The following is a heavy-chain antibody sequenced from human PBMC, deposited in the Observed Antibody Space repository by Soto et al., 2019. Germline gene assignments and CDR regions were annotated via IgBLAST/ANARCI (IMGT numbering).Heavy chain of an antibody. CDR2: ISYDGSKK. Sequence: QVQLVESGGGVVQPGRSLRLSCAASGFTFSSYDIHWVRQAPGKGLEWVAVISYDGSKKYHADSVKGRFTISRDNSKNTRYLQMNSLRPEDTAVYYCAKEDPAFDYWGQGTLVTVSS. CDR3: AKEDPAFDY. D-gene: IGHD2-15*01. CDR1: GFTFSSYD. J-gene: IGHJ4*02. V-gene: IGHV3-30*18.